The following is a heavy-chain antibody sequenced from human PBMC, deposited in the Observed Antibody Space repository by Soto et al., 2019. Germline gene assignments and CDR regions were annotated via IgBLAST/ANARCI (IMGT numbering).Heavy chain of an antibody. Sequence: SVKVSCKASGGTFSSYAISWVRQAPGQGLEWMGGIIPIFGTANYAQKFQGRVTITADESTSTAYMELSSLRSEDTAVYYCARGILWFGPKSRDYYGMDVWGQGTTVTVSS. CDR1: GGTFSSYA. D-gene: IGHD3-10*01. J-gene: IGHJ6*02. CDR2: IIPIFGTA. V-gene: IGHV1-69*13. CDR3: ARGILWFGPKSRDYYGMDV.